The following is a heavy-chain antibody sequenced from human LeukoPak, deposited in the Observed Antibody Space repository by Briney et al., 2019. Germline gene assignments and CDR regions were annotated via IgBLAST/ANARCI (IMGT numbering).Heavy chain of an antibody. CDR1: GYTFTSYG. CDR3: ARDWGAIVVVVAATLVFPARNGMDV. V-gene: IGHV1-18*01. J-gene: IGHJ6*02. CDR2: ISAYNGNT. Sequence: ASVNVSCKASGYTFTSYGISWVRQAPGQGLEWMGWISAYNGNTNYAQKLQGRVTMTTDTSTSTAYMELRSLRSDDTAVYYCARDWGAIVVVVAATLVFPARNGMDVWGQGTTVTVSS. D-gene: IGHD2-15*01.